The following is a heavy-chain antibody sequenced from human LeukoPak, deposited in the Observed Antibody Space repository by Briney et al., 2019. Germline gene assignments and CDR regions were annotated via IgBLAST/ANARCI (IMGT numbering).Heavy chain of an antibody. Sequence: PGGSLRLSGAASGFTFSSYTMSWDRQAPGKGLEWVSAISGSGGSTYYADSVKGRFTISRDNSKNTLYLQMNSLRVEDTAVYYCAKLGDYAYFDYWGQGTLVTVSS. CDR2: ISGSGGST. CDR3: AKLGDYAYFDY. J-gene: IGHJ4*02. D-gene: IGHD4-17*01. V-gene: IGHV3-23*01. CDR1: GFTFSSYT.